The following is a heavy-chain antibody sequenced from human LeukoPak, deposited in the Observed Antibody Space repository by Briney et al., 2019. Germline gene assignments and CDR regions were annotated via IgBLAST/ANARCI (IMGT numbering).Heavy chain of an antibody. D-gene: IGHD3-22*01. CDR1: GYTFTGYY. CDR2: INPNSGGT. J-gene: IGHJ4*02. Sequence: ASVKVSCKASGYTFTGYYMHWVRQAPGQGLEWMGWINPNSGGTNYAQKFQGRVTMTRDTSISTAYMELSRLRSDDTAVYYCARVRQYYDSSGPSDYWGQGTLVTVSS. CDR3: ARVRQYYDSSGPSDY. V-gene: IGHV1-2*02.